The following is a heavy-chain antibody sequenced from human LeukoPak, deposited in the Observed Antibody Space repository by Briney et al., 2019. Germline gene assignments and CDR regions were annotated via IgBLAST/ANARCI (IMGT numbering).Heavy chain of an antibody. CDR1: GFTFSSYA. D-gene: IGHD1-26*01. CDR3: ARVGSYSFDY. Sequence: GVSLRLSCAASGFTFSSYAMHWVRQAPGKGLEWVAVISYDGSNKYYADSVKGRFTISRDNSKNTLYLQMNSLRAEDTAVYYCARVGSYSFDYWGQGTLVTVSS. CDR2: ISYDGSNK. J-gene: IGHJ4*02. V-gene: IGHV3-30-3*01.